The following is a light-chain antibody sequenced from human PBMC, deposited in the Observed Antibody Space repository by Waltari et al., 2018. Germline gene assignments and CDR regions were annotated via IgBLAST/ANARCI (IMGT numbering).Light chain of an antibody. J-gene: IGLJ2*01. CDR2: GHY. V-gene: IGLV1-36*01. CDR3: STWDSTLSAVV. Sequence: QSALTQEASVSGTVGQKVTLSCTGDSYNVGKYAVGWYQQSAHGAPKTVLFGHYLPSGIPDRFSGSKSGTTASLTISGLQPEDEADYYCSTWDSTLSAVVFGGGTKVTVL. CDR1: SYNVGKYA.